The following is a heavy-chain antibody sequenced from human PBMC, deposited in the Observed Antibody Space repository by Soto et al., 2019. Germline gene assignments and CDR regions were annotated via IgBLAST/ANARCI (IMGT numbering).Heavy chain of an antibody. CDR3: ARLSGPAALMGYYYYGMDV. V-gene: IGHV1-69*06. Sequence: SVKVSCKASGGTFSSYAISWVRQAPGQGLEWMGGIIPIFGTANYAQKFQGRVTITADKSTSTAYMELSSLRSEDTAVYYCARLSGPAALMGYYYYGMDVWGQGTTVTVSS. D-gene: IGHD2-2*01. CDR2: IIPIFGTA. CDR1: GGTFSSYA. J-gene: IGHJ6*02.